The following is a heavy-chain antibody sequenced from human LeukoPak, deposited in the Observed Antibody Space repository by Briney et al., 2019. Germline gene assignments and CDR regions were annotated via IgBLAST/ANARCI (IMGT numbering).Heavy chain of an antibody. CDR1: GGTFSSYA. CDR3: ASPARPWNYAWYYYYYYMDV. CDR2: IIPIFGTA. Sequence: EASVKVSCKASGGTFSSYAISWVRQAPGQGLEWMGGIIPIFGTANYAQKFQGRVTITTDESTSTAYMELSSLRSEDTAVYYCASPARPWNYAWYYYYYYMDVWGKGTTVTVSS. V-gene: IGHV1-69*05. J-gene: IGHJ6*03. D-gene: IGHD1-7*01.